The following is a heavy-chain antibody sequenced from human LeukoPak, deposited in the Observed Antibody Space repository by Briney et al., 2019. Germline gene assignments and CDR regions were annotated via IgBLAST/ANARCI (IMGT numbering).Heavy chain of an antibody. Sequence: SETLSLTCAVSGGSISSSNWWSWVRQPPGKGLEWIGEIYHSGSTNYNPSLKSRVTMSVDTSKNQFSLKLSSVTAADTAVYYCARDRLSYYDSSGYRRGAFDIWGQGTMVTVSS. J-gene: IGHJ3*02. CDR1: GGSISSSNW. CDR3: ARDRLSYYDSSGYRRGAFDI. V-gene: IGHV4-4*02. CDR2: IYHSGST. D-gene: IGHD3-22*01.